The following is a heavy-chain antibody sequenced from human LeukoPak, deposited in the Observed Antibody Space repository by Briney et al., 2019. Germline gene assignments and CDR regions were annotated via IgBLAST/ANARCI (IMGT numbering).Heavy chain of an antibody. V-gene: IGHV3-49*04. CDR3: TRGDSSSWYLSYFDY. Sequence: GGSLRLSCTASGFTFGDYAMSWVRQAPGKGLEWVGFIRSKAYGGTTEYAASVKGRFTISRDDSKSIAYLQMNSLKTEDTAVYYCTRGDSSSWYLSYFDYWGQGTLVTVSS. D-gene: IGHD6-13*01. CDR1: GFTFGDYA. CDR2: IRSKAYGGTT. J-gene: IGHJ4*02.